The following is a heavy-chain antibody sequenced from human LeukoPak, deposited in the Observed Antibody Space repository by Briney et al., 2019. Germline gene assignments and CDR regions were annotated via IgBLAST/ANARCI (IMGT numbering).Heavy chain of an antibody. D-gene: IGHD6-19*01. CDR2: ISGSGGST. CDR1: GFTFSNYA. CDR3: AKDGYSSGWSSDY. J-gene: IGHJ4*02. Sequence: GGSLRLSCAASGFTFSNYAMSWVRQAPGKGLEWVSAISGSGGSTYYADTVKGRFTISRDNSKNTLYLQMNSLRAEDTALYYCAKDGYSSGWSSDYWGQGTLVTVSS. V-gene: IGHV3-23*01.